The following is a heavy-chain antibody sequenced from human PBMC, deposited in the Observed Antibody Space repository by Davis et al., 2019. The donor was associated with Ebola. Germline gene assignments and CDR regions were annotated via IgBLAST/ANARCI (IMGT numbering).Heavy chain of an antibody. CDR3: ARESNYYDSSGYSYYFDY. D-gene: IGHD3-22*01. V-gene: IGHV3-33*01. J-gene: IGHJ4*02. Sequence: PGGSLRLSCAASGFAFSSYGMHWVRQAPGKGLEWVAVIWYDGSNKYYADSVKGRFTISRDNSKNTLYLQMNSLRAEDTAVYYCARESNYYDSSGYSYYFDYWGQGTLVTVSS. CDR2: IWYDGSNK. CDR1: GFAFSSYG.